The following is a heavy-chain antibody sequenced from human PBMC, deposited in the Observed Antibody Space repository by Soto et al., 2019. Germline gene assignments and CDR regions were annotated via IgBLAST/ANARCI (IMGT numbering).Heavy chain of an antibody. D-gene: IGHD6-19*01. J-gene: IGHJ6*02. V-gene: IGHV3-30*18. CDR3: AKRHSSPISYYYSMDV. CDR1: GFTFSSYG. Sequence: WSSLRLSCAASGFTFSSYGMHWVRQAPGKGLEWVAVISYDGSNKYYADSVKGRFTISRDNSKNTLYLQMNSLRAEDTAVYYSAKRHSSPISYYYSMDVWGQGTTVTVSS. CDR2: ISYDGSNK.